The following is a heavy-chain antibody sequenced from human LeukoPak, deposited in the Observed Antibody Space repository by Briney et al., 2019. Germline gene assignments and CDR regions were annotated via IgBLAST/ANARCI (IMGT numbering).Heavy chain of an antibody. J-gene: IGHJ3*02. V-gene: IGHV1-8*03. CDR1: GYTFTGYY. D-gene: IGHD1-26*01. CDR3: ARVGWGLAPSDDAFDI. Sequence: ASVKVSCKASGYTFTGYYMHWVRQAPGQGLEWMGWMNPNSGNTGYAQKFQGRVTITRNTSISTAYMELSSLRSEDTAVYYCARVGWGLAPSDDAFDIWGQGTTVTVSS. CDR2: MNPNSGNT.